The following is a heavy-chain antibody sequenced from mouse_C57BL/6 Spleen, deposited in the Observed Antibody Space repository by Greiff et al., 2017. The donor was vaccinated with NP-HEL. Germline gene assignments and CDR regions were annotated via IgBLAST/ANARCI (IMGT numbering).Heavy chain of an antibody. Sequence: EVQLMESGGGLVQPGGSLSLSCAASGFTFTDYYMSWVRQPPGKALEWLGFIRNKANGYTTEYSASVKGRFTISRDNSQSILYLQMNALRAEDSATYYCASFYYGYPYYAMDYWGQGTSVTVSS. CDR1: GFTFTDYY. CDR3: ASFYYGYPYYAMDY. D-gene: IGHD2-2*01. CDR2: IRNKANGYTT. V-gene: IGHV7-3*01. J-gene: IGHJ4*01.